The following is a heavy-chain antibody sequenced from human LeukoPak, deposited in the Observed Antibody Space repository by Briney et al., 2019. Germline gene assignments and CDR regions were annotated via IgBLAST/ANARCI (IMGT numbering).Heavy chain of an antibody. Sequence: SETLTLTSTVSGGSNSSYYWSWIRQPPGKGLEWIGYIYYSGSTNYNPSLKSRVTISVDTSKNQFSLKLSSVTAADTAVYYCARHDDYVSFDYWGQGTLVTVSS. J-gene: IGHJ4*02. D-gene: IGHD4-17*01. V-gene: IGHV4-59*08. CDR1: GGSNSSYY. CDR2: IYYSGST. CDR3: ARHDDYVSFDY.